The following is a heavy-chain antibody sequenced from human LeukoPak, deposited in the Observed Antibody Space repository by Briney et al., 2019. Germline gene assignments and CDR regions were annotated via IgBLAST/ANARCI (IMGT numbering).Heavy chain of an antibody. J-gene: IGHJ4*02. D-gene: IGHD6-13*01. V-gene: IGHV3-23*01. Sequence: SGGSLRLSCAASGFTFSTYAMSWVRQAPGKGLEWVSAVGDSGSSTYYADSVKGRFTISRDNAKNTLYLQMNSLRAEDTALYYCAKDLLAYSSSWNLFDYWGQGTPVTVSS. CDR3: AKDLLAYSSSWNLFDY. CDR2: VGDSGSST. CDR1: GFTFSTYA.